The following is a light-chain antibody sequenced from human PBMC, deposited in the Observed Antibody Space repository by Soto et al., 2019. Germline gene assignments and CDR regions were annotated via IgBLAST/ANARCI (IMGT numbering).Light chain of an antibody. CDR2: GAS. CDR1: LNIGDS. CDR3: LQTYNLPRT. J-gene: IGKJ1*01. Sequence: DVPMTQSASSLSASVGHRVTIPCRASLNIGDSLSWFQQKEGKPPTQLIYGASALQSGVPVRFSGSASGTDFNLTIRNMQSEDFATYYCLQTYNLPRTFGQGTKVDIK. V-gene: IGKV1-39*01.